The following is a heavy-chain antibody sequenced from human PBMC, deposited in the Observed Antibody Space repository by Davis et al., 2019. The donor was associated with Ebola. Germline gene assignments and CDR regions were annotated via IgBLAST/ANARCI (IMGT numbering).Heavy chain of an antibody. Sequence: PGGSLRLSCAASGFTFSSYAMSWVRQAPGKGLEWVSAISGSGGSTYYADSVKGRFTISRDNSKNTLYLQMNSLRAEDTAVYYCAPTRGGDGYNLVDYWGQGTLVTVSS. V-gene: IGHV3-23*01. J-gene: IGHJ4*02. CDR1: GFTFSSYA. CDR2: ISGSGGST. D-gene: IGHD5-24*01. CDR3: APTRGGDGYNLVDY.